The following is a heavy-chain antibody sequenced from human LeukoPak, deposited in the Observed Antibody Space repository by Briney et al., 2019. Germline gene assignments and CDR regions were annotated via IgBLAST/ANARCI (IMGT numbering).Heavy chain of an antibody. V-gene: IGHV3-23*01. D-gene: IGHD6-13*01. CDR2: ISGSGGST. J-gene: IGHJ4*02. Sequence: GGSLRLSCAASGFTFSSYAMSWVRQAPGKGLEWVSAISGSGGSTYYADSVKGRFTISRDNSKNTLYLQMNSLRAEDTAAYYCAKEGRYSSSWYDNDYWGQGTLVTVSS. CDR1: GFTFSSYA. CDR3: AKEGRYSSSWYDNDY.